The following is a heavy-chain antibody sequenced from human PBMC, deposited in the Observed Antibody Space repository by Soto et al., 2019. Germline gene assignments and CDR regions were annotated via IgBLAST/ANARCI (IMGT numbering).Heavy chain of an antibody. Sequence: QEQLVESGGGVVQPGRSLRLSCAASGFIFSSYAMHWVRQAPGKGLEGVAVISYDGSKKYYADSVKGRYTISRDDSKNTLYLQMNSLRVEDTAVYSCARAPHGMDVWGQGTTVTVSS. CDR1: GFIFSSYA. CDR2: ISYDGSKK. CDR3: ARAPHGMDV. V-gene: IGHV3-30-3*01. J-gene: IGHJ6*02.